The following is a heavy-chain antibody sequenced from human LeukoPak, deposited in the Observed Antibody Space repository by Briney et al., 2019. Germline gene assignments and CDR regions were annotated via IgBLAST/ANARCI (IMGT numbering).Heavy chain of an antibody. CDR3: AKPPGITLTGSFDY. V-gene: IGHV3-21*01. D-gene: IGHD6-19*01. Sequence: GGSLRLSCAASGFTFSSYSMNWVRQAPGKGLEWVSSISSSSSYIYYADSVKGRFTISRDNSKNTLYLHMNSLRFEDTAIYYCAKPPGITLTGSFDYWGQGTLVTVSS. CDR2: ISSSSSYI. J-gene: IGHJ4*02. CDR1: GFTFSSYS.